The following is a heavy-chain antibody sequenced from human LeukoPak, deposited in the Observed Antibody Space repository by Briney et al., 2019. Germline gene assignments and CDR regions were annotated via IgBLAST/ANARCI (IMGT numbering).Heavy chain of an antibody. CDR2: VHSSGRT. V-gene: IGHV4-59*08. Sequence: SETLSLTCTVSGGSINNFYWSWIWQSPGKGLEWIGYVHSSGRTDYNPSLRSRVSMSADTSKSQLSLRLTSVTAADTAVYFCARHDEECPGEYCFLLSFDYWGPGSLVTVSS. CDR1: GGSINNFY. J-gene: IGHJ4*01. D-gene: IGHD2-8*02. CDR3: ARHDEECPGEYCFLLSFDY.